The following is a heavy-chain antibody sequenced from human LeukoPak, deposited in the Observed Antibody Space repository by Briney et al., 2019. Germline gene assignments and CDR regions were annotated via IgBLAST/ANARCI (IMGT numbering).Heavy chain of an antibody. D-gene: IGHD3-22*01. CDR3: ARDYYYDSGGV. J-gene: IGHJ4*02. Sequence: SETLSLTCTVSGYSISSGYYWAWIRQPPGKGLEWIGNIYHSGSTYYSPSLKSRVTISLDTSKNQFPLKLRSVTAADTAVYFCARDYYYDSGGVWGQGTLVTVSS. CDR1: GYSISSGYY. V-gene: IGHV4-38-2*02. CDR2: IYHSGST.